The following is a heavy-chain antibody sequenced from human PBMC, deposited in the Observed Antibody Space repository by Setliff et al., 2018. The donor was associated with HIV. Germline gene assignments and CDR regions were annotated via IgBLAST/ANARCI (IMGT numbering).Heavy chain of an antibody. CDR2: IDPEDGQT. CDR3: ATGRSYFDL. Sequence: VKVSCKASAYTFTTYDINWVRQAPGKGPEWMGRIDPEDGQTIYAEKFQGRVTISADTSTDTAYMDLTSLRSEDTAVYYCATGRSYFDLWGRGTLVTVSS. V-gene: IGHV1-69-2*01. J-gene: IGHJ2*01. CDR1: AYTFTTYD.